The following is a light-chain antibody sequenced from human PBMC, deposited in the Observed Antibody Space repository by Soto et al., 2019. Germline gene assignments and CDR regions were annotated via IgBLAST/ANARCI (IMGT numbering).Light chain of an antibody. CDR1: QDISNY. J-gene: IGKJ4*01. V-gene: IGKV1-33*01. CDR2: DAS. Sequence: DIQMTQSPSSLSASVGDRVTITCQASQDISNYLNWYQQKPGKAPKLLIYDASNLETGVPSRFSGSGSETDFTFTISSLQPEDIATYYCQQYDNRLTFGGGTKVESK. CDR3: QQYDNRLT.